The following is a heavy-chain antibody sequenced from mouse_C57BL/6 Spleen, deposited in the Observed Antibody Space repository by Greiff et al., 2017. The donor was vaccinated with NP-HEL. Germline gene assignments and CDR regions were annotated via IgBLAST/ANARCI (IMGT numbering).Heavy chain of an antibody. CDR1: GYAFSSSW. CDR3: ARGDDGYYSSYAMDY. J-gene: IGHJ4*01. D-gene: IGHD2-3*01. Sequence: VQVVESGPELVKPGASVKISCKASGYAFSSSWMNWVKQRPGKGLEWIGRIYPGDGDTNYNGKFKGKATLTADKSSSTAYMQLSSLTSEDSAVYFCARGDDGYYSSYAMDYWGQGTSVTVSS. V-gene: IGHV1-82*01. CDR2: IYPGDGDT.